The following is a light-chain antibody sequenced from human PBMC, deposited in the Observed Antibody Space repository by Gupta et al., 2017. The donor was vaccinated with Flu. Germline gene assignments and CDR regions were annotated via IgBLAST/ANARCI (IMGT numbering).Light chain of an antibody. CDR1: SSNIGSNY. J-gene: IGLJ3*02. CDR3: AAWDDSFWV. V-gene: IGLV1-47*01. CDR2: RNN. Sequence: QSVLTQPPSASGTPGQRVTISCSGSSSNIGSNYVYWYQQLPGTAPKLLIYRNNQRPSGVPDRFSGSKSGTSASLAIRGLRSEDEADYYCAAWDDSFWVFGGGTKLTVL.